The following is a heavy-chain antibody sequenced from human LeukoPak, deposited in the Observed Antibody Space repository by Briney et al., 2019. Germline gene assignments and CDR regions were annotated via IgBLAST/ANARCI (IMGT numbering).Heavy chain of an antibody. CDR2: INPNSGGT. CDR1: GYTFTGYY. J-gene: IGHJ1*01. Sequence: ASVKVSCKASGYTFTGYYMHWVRQAPGQGLEWMGWINPNSGGTNYAQKFQGRVTMTTDTSTSTAYMELRSLRSDDTAVYYCARDGRGYCSGGSCLLQHWGQGTLVTVSS. D-gene: IGHD2-15*01. CDR3: ARDGRGYCSGGSCLLQH. V-gene: IGHV1-2*02.